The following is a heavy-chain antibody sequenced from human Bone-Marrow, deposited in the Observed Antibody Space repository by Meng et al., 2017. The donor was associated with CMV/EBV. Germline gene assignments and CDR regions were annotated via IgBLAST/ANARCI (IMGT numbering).Heavy chain of an antibody. CDR3: AESNRGLYYYGMDV. D-gene: IGHD2/OR15-2a*01. V-gene: IGHV3-7*01. J-gene: IGHJ6*01. CDR1: GFTFSSYW. CDR2: IKQEGSEK. Sequence: GESLKISCAASGFTFSSYWMSWVRQAPGKGLEWVANIKQEGSEKYYVDSVKGRFTISRDNAKNSLYLQMNSLRAEDTAVYYWAESNRGLYYYGMDVWGQGTTVTVSS.